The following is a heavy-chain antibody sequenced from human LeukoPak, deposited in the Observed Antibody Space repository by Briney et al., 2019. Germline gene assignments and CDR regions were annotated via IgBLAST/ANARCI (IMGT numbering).Heavy chain of an antibody. CDR1: GFTLSSYA. D-gene: IGHD6-13*01. V-gene: IGHV3-23*01. CDR2: VSGSGSST. Sequence: PGGSLRLSCAASGFTLSSYAMSWVRQAPGKGLEWVSIVSGSGSSTDYANSVKGRFTISRDNSRNTLYLQMNSLRAEDTALYYCAVHPGIAAAGALDYWGQGTLVTVSS. CDR3: AVHPGIAAAGALDY. J-gene: IGHJ4*02.